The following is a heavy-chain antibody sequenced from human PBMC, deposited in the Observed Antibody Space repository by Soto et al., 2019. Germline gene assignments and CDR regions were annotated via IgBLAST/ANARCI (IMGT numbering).Heavy chain of an antibody. D-gene: IGHD4-17*01. CDR3: AREVYGHFDY. V-gene: IGHV4-59*01. Sequence: SETLSLTCTVSGGSISSYYWSWIRQPPGKGLEWIGYIYYSGSTNYNPSLKSRVTISVDTSKNQFSLKLSSVTTADTAVYYCAREVYGHFDYWGQGTLVTVSS. CDR1: GGSISSYY. J-gene: IGHJ4*02. CDR2: IYYSGST.